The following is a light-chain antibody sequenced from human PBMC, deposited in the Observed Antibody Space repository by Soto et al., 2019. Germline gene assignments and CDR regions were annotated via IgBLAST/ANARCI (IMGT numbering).Light chain of an antibody. Sequence: DIQMTQSPCTLSASVGDTATITCRASQPITTWLAWYQQRPGNAPKLLIYGASTLQTGVASRFTGGGSGTDFTLTCSSLQADDFGTYYCQQYNHGRTFGEGTKVEVK. CDR1: QPITTW. J-gene: IGKJ4*02. CDR2: GAS. V-gene: IGKV1-5*03. CDR3: QQYNHGRT.